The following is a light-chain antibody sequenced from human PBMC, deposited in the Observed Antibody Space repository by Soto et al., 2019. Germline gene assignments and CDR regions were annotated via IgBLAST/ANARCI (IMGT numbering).Light chain of an antibody. CDR1: QSLLHSNGYKY. Sequence: DIVMTQSPPSLPVTPGEPASISCRSSQSLLHSNGYKYLDWYLQKPGQSPQLLIYLGSNRASGVPDRFSGSGSGTDFTLKISRVEAEDVGVYYCMQALQTPWTFGQGTKVEIK. J-gene: IGKJ1*01. V-gene: IGKV2-28*01. CDR2: LGS. CDR3: MQALQTPWT.